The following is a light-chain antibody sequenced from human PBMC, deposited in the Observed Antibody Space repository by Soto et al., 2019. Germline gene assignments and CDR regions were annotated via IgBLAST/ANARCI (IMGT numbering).Light chain of an antibody. CDR2: EVS. CDR1: SSDVGGHNY. V-gene: IGLV2-14*01. CDR3: SSYTRSGCWV. J-gene: IGLJ3*02. Sequence: QSALTQPASVSGSPGQSITISCTGTSSDVGGHNYVSWYQQNPGKAPKLMIYEVSNRPSGVSNRFSGSKSGNTASLTISGLRAEDGADYYCSSYTRSGCWVFGGGTKLPAL.